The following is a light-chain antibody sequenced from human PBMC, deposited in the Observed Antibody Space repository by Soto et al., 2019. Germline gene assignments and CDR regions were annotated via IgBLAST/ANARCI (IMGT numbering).Light chain of an antibody. J-gene: IGLJ1*01. CDR3: CSYAGSSPV. CDR2: EGT. Sequence: QSVLTQPASVSGSPGQSITISCTGNSSDVGSYNLVSWYQQHPGKAPKLMIYEGTKRPSGVSNRFSGSKSGNTASLTISGLQAEDEADYYCCSYAGSSPVFGTGTKVTVL. V-gene: IGLV2-23*03. CDR1: SSDVGSYNL.